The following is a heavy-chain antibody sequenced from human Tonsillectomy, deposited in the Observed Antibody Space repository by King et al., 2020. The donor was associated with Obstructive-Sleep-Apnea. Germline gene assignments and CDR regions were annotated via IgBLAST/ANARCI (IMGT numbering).Heavy chain of an antibody. CDR1: GFTFSSYG. Sequence: VQLVESGGGVVQPGRSLRLSCVASGFTFSSYGMHWVRQAPGKGLEWVAFIPFHGSNQYYADSVKGRFTISRDNSKNTLSLQMHSLRPEDTAVYYCVKETEFCSGGSCYSDYFDSWGQGTLVTVSS. J-gene: IGHJ4*02. CDR3: VKETEFCSGGSCYSDYFDS. V-gene: IGHV3-30*02. CDR2: IPFHGSNQ. D-gene: IGHD2-15*01.